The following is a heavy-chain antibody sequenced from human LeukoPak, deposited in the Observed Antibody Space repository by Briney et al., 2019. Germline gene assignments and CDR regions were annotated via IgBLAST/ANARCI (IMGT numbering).Heavy chain of an antibody. V-gene: IGHV3-30*02. CDR1: GFTFSSYG. CDR2: IRYDGSNK. Sequence: PGGSLRLSCAASGFTFSSYGMHWVRQAPGKGLEWVAFIRYDGSNKYYADSVKGRFTISRDNSKNTLYLQMGSLRAEDMAVYYCARASIAALDYWGQGTLVTVSS. D-gene: IGHD6-6*01. J-gene: IGHJ4*02. CDR3: ARASIAALDY.